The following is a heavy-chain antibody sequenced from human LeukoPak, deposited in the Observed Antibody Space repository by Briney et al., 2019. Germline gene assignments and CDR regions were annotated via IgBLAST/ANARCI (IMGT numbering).Heavy chain of an antibody. V-gene: IGHV3-23*01. J-gene: IGHJ5*01. CDR2: ISGSGERT. D-gene: IGHD3-3*01. Sequence: PGGSLRLSCAAAGVIFSNYYMRWVRQAPGKGLEWVSGISGSGERTYFAVSVQGRFTISRDNSKTTLYLQMSSLRPEDTAVYYCAKVEILPTLDSWGQGTLVTVSS. CDR1: GVIFSNYY. CDR3: AKVEILPTLDS.